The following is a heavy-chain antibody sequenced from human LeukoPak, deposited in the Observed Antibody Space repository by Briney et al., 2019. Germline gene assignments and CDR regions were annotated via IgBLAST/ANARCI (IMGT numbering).Heavy chain of an antibody. J-gene: IGHJ4*02. Sequence: PSETLSLTCTVSGGSISSSSYYWGWIRQPPGKGLEWIGSIYYSGSTYYNPSLKSRVTISVYTSKNQFPLKLSSVTAADTAVYYCASFPVDTALVWWDYWGQGTLVTVSS. V-gene: IGHV4-39*01. CDR3: ASFPVDTALVWWDY. CDR1: GGSISSSSYY. D-gene: IGHD5-18*01. CDR2: IYYSGST.